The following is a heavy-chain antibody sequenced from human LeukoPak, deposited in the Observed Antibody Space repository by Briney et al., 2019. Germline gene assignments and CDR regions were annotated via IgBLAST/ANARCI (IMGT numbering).Heavy chain of an antibody. CDR3: ARVVTRGYYYYYMDV. D-gene: IGHD4-23*01. V-gene: IGHV4-59*12. J-gene: IGHJ6*03. CDR2: IYYSGST. Sequence: PSETLSLTCTVSGGSISSYYWSWIRQPPGKGLEWIGYIYYSGSTNYNPSLKSRVTISVDTSKNQFSLKLSSVTAADTAVYYCARVVTRGYYYYYMDVWGKGTTVTVSS. CDR1: GGSISSYY.